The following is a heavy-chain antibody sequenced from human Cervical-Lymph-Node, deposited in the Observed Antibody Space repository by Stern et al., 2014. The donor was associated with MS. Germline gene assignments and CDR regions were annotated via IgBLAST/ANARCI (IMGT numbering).Heavy chain of an antibody. CDR1: GYTFDSYW. CDR2: IYPGDSDT. CDR3: ARQALDCSGGNCYTDAFDF. D-gene: IGHD2-15*01. J-gene: IGHJ3*01. V-gene: IGHV5-51*01. Sequence: VQLVQSGAEVKKPGESLKISCKGSGYTFDSYWIGWVRQMPGKGLAWMGVIYPGDSDTTYSPSFQGQVPPSPAPSAGTAYLHWGSLKAADTAMYFCARQALDCSGGNCYTDAFDFWGQGTMVTVSS.